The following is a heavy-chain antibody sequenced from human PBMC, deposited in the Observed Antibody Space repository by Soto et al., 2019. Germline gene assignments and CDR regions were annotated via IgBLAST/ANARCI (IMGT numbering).Heavy chain of an antibody. V-gene: IGHV3-74*01. D-gene: IGHD3-3*02. CDR1: GFTFSTYW. CDR2: IKGDGSST. CDR3: ARGAFHNYYVDS. J-gene: IGHJ4*02. Sequence: EVQLVESGGDSVQPGGSLRLSCAASGFTFSTYWMHWVRQAPGEGLVWVSRIKGDGSSTSSVDSVEGRFTISRDNAKNTVYLHMNSLRADDTAVYYCARGAFHNYYVDSWGQGTLVTVSS.